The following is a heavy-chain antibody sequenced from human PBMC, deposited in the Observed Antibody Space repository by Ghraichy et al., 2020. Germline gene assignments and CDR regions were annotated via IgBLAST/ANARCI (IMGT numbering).Heavy chain of an antibody. CDR3: ARGDRVATREYGMDV. CDR2: MHQDGSDQ. D-gene: IGHD5-12*01. Sequence: GGSLRLSCAASGFTFSDYWMNWVRQAPGKGLEWVASMHQDGSDQYYLDSMKGRFTISRDNAKNSLYLQINSLRVEDTAVYYCARGDRVATREYGMDVWGQGTTVTVSS. J-gene: IGHJ6*02. V-gene: IGHV3-7*01. CDR1: GFTFSDYW.